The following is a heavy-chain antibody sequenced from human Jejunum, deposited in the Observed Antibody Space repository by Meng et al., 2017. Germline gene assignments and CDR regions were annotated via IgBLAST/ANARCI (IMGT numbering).Heavy chain of an antibody. CDR2: IDNSGST. J-gene: IGHJ2*01. CDR3: ARAAAGTGFGYFDL. V-gene: IGHV4-61*01. D-gene: IGHD6-19*01. Sequence: QVPLQAPGPGLVRPSETLLLMCTVSGFSVNIRNYYWSWIRQPPGKGLEWIAYIDNSGSTNYNPSLKSRVIISVDASKNQFYLQMSSLTAADTAVYYCARAAAGTGFGYFDLWGRGTLVTVPS. CDR1: GFSVNIRNYY.